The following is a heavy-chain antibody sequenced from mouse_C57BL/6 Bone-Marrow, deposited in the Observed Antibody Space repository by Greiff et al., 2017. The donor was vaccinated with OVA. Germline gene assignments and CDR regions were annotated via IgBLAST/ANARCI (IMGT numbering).Heavy chain of an antibody. CDR1: GFNIKDDY. J-gene: IGHJ4*01. CDR3: TTGLWGRYAMDY. V-gene: IGHV14-4*01. CDR2: IDPENGDT. D-gene: IGHD1-1*02. Sequence: EVQLQQSGAELVRPGASVKLSCTASGFNIKDDYMHWVKQRPEQGLEWIGWIDPENGDTEYASKFQGKATITADTSSNTAYLQLSSLTSEDTAVYYCTTGLWGRYAMDYWGQGTSVTVSS.